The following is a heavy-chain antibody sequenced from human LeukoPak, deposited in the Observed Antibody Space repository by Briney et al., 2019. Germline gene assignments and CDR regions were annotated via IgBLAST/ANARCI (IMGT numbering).Heavy chain of an antibody. CDR2: INPNSGGT. V-gene: IGHV1-2*02. CDR1: GYAFTGSY. D-gene: IGHD1-26*01. J-gene: IGHJ5*02. CDR3: ARDESGSYTS. Sequence: ASVKVSCKASGYAFTGSYMHWVRQAPGQGLEWMGLINPNSGGTNYAQKFQGRVTMTRDTSISTAYMELNRLISDGTAIYYCARDESGSYTSWGQGTLVTVSS.